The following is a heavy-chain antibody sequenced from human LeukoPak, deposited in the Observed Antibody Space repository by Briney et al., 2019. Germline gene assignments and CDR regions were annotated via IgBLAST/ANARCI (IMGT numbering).Heavy chain of an antibody. CDR3: ARDPGSGYEEHFDY. V-gene: IGHV3-48*04. CDR2: ISSSGSTM. CDR1: GFTFSSYA. Sequence: GGSLRLSCAAPGFTFSSYAMSWVRQAPGKGLEWVSYISSSGSTMYYTDSVKGRFTISRDNAKDSLYLQMNSLRAEDTAVYYCARDPGSGYEEHFDYWGQGTLVTVSS. D-gene: IGHD5-12*01. J-gene: IGHJ4*02.